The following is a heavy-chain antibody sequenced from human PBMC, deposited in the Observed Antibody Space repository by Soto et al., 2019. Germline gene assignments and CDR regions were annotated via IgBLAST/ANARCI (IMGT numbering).Heavy chain of an antibody. CDR2: IYYSGST. CDR3: ARGIGYCSSTSCYASDFQH. Sequence: PSETLSLTCTVSGGSISSGGYYWSWIRQHPGKGLEWIGYIYYSGSTYYNPSLKSRVTISVDASKNQFSLKLSSVTAADTAVYYCARGIGYCSSTSCYASDFQHWGQGTLVTVSS. V-gene: IGHV4-31*03. CDR1: GGSISSGGYY. D-gene: IGHD2-2*01. J-gene: IGHJ1*01.